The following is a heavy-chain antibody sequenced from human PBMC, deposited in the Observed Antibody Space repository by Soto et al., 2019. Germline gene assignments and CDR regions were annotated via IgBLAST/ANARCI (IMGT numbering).Heavy chain of an antibody. CDR2: ISAYNGNT. Sequence: ASVKVSCKASGYTFTSYGISWVRQAPGQGLEWMGWISAYNGNTNYAQKLQGRVTITADKSTSTAYMELSSLRSEDTAVYYCAVGWIQLWLDYYGMDVWGQGTTVTVSS. J-gene: IGHJ6*02. V-gene: IGHV1-18*01. D-gene: IGHD5-18*01. CDR1: GYTFTSYG. CDR3: AVGWIQLWLDYYGMDV.